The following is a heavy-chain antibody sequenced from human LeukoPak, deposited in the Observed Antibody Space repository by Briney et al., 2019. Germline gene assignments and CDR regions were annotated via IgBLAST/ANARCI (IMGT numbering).Heavy chain of an antibody. D-gene: IGHD3-22*01. CDR2: ISGSGGST. CDR3: AKTGGSRYYYDSSGDY. CDR1: GFTFSSYA. J-gene: IGHJ4*02. V-gene: IGHV3-23*01. Sequence: PGGSLRLSCAASGFTFSSYAMSWGREAPGKGLEWVSAISGSGGSTYYADSVKGRFTISRDNSKNTLYLQMNSLRAEDTAVYYCAKTGGSRYYYDSSGDYWGQGTLVTVSS.